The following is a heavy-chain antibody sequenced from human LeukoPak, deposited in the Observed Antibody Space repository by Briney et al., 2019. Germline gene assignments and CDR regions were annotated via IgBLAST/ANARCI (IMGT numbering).Heavy chain of an antibody. D-gene: IGHD3-22*01. CDR1: GGSISSGSYY. V-gene: IGHV4-61*02. Sequence: SETLSLTCTVSGGSISSGSYYWSWIRQPAGKGLEWIGRIYTSGSTNYNPSLKSRVTISVDTSKNQFSLKLSSVTAADTAVYYCASSYYDSSGYSHAFDIWGQGTMVTVSS. CDR2: IYTSGST. CDR3: ASSYYDSSGYSHAFDI. J-gene: IGHJ3*02.